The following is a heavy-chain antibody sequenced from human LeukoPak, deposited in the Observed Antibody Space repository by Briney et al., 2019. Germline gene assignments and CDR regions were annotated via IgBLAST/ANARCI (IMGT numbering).Heavy chain of an antibody. J-gene: IGHJ4*02. V-gene: IGHV3-13*01. CDR1: GFTFSSHD. D-gene: IGHD3-22*01. CDR3: ARAGYYDSSGFSFDY. CDR2: IGIAGDT. Sequence: PGGSLRLSCAASGFTFSSHDMHWVRQVIGKGLEWVSSIGIAGDTYYPDSVKGRFTISRDNAKNSLYLQMNSLRAEDAALYHCARAGYYDSSGFSFDYWGQGTLVTVSS.